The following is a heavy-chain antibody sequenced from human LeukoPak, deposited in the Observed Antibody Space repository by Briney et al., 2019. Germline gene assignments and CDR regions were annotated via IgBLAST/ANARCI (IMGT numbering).Heavy chain of an antibody. CDR1: GFTFSSYS. Sequence: KPGGSLRLSCAASGFTFSSYSMNWVRQAPGKGLEWVSSISSSGSHMYYADSVKGRFTISRDNAKNSLYLHMNSLRAEDTAVYYCARLTFGGVIGFDYWGQGTLVTVSS. CDR2: ISSSGSHM. V-gene: IGHV3-21*01. CDR3: ARLTFGGVIGFDY. D-gene: IGHD3-16*02. J-gene: IGHJ4*02.